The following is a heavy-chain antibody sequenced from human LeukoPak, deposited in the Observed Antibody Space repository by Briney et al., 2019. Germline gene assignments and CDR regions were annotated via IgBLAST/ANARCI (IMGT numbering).Heavy chain of an antibody. J-gene: IGHJ4*02. D-gene: IGHD2-2*01. V-gene: IGHV4-39*07. CDR1: GGSISSSSYY. Sequence: SETLSLTCTVSGGSISSSSYYWGWIRQPPGKGLEWIGCIYYTGSTYYNPSLKSRVTISVDTSKNQFSLKLSSVTAADTAVYYCARGFRGDVLVAQPLFDYWGQGTLVTVSS. CDR3: ARGFRGDVLVAQPLFDY. CDR2: IYYTGST.